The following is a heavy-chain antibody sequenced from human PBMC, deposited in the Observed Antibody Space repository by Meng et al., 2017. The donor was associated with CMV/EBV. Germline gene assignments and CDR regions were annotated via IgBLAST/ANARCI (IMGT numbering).Heavy chain of an antibody. CDR3: AREEYCSSTSCSPQFGYYYYYGMDV. CDR2: INPNSGGT. J-gene: IGHJ6*02. CDR1: GYTFTGYY. V-gene: IGHV1-2*02. D-gene: IGHD2-2*01. Sequence: ASVKVSCKASGYTFTGYYMHWVRQAPGQGLEWMGWINPNSGGTNYAQKFQGRVTMTRDTSISTAYMELSRLRSDGTAVYYCAREEYCSSTSCSPQFGYYYYYGMDVWGQGTTVTVSS.